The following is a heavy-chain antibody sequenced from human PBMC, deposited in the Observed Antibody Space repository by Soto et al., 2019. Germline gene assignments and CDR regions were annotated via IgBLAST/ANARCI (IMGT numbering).Heavy chain of an antibody. Sequence: EVQLVESGGGSVQPGGSLRLSCAASGFTFSSYFMYWVRQAAGKGLVWVSRIDNDGGTXXXXXSVKGRFTISRDNAKXXXXXXXXXXXXXXXXXXXCTRGYYGPDYWGQGTLVTVSS. J-gene: IGHJ4*02. V-gene: IGHV3-74*01. CDR3: TRGYYGPDY. D-gene: IGHD3-10*01. CDR1: GFTFSSYF. CDR2: IDNDGGTX.